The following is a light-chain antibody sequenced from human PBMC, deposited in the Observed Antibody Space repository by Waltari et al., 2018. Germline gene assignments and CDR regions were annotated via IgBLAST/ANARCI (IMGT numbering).Light chain of an antibody. CDR2: EVS. J-gene: IGLJ2*01. CDR3: TSHTTTSTLV. CDR1: RSDIGSSDS. Sequence: QSALTQPASVSGSPGQSITLSCTGTRSDIGSSDSVSWYQQHPGKAPKLIIYEVSDRPSGVSYRFSGSKSGNTASLTIFGLQPEDEADYHCTSHTTTSTLVFGGGTRLTVL. V-gene: IGLV2-14*01.